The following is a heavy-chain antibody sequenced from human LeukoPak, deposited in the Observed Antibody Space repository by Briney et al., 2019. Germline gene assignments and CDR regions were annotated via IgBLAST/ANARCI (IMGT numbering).Heavy chain of an antibody. CDR2: FYFSGST. CDR1: GGSISSSSYY. V-gene: IGHV4-39*02. CDR3: ARESVPKWPIMGSVFDY. Sequence: PSETLSLTCTVSGGSISSSSYYWDWVRQPPGKGLEWIGSFYFSGSTYYNPSLKGRVTISADTSKNQFSLRLNSVTAADTAVFYCARESVPKWPIMGSVFDYWGQGTLVTVSS. J-gene: IGHJ4*02. D-gene: IGHD1-26*01.